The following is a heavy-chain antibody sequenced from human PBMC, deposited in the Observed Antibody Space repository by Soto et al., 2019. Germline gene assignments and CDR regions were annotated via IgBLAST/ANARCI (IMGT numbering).Heavy chain of an antibody. V-gene: IGHV5-51*01. CDR3: ARGRSYDFWSGRKGFDP. CDR1: GYSFTSYW. D-gene: IGHD3-3*01. J-gene: IGHJ5*02. CDR2: IYPGDSDT. Sequence: PGESLKISCKGSGYSFTSYWIGWVRQMPGKGLEWMGIIYPGDSDTRYSPSFQGQVTISADKSISTAYLQWSSLKASDTAMYYCARGRSYDFWSGRKGFDPWGQGTLVTVSS.